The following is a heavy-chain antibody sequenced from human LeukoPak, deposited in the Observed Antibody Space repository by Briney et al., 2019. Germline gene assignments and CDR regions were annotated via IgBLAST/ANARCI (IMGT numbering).Heavy chain of an antibody. CDR3: AKDRSYYDSSGKDY. D-gene: IGHD3-22*01. Sequence: PGGSLRLSCAASGFTFSSYGMHWVRQAPGKGLEWVAVISYDGGNKYYADSVKGRFTIPRDNSKNTLYLQMNSLRAEDTAVYYCAKDRSYYDSSGKDYWGQGTLVTVSS. CDR1: GFTFSSYG. V-gene: IGHV3-30*18. J-gene: IGHJ4*02. CDR2: ISYDGGNK.